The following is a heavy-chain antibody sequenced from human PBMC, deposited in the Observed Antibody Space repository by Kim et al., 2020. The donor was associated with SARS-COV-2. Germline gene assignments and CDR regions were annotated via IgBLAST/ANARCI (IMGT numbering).Heavy chain of an antibody. D-gene: IGHD6-19*01. V-gene: IGHV3-30*04. Sequence: GGSLRLSCAASGFTFSNYAMHWVRQAPGKGLEWVALISYDGSNKYYADSVKGRFTISRDNSKNTLLLQMNSLRAEDTAVYYCARPPASGWAVDQWGQGTLVTVSS. CDR2: ISYDGSNK. CDR3: ARPPASGWAVDQ. CDR1: GFTFSNYA. J-gene: IGHJ4*02.